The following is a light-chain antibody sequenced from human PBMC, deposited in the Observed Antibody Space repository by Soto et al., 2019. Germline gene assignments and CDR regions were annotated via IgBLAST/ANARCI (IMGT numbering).Light chain of an antibody. CDR3: QQYYSYPFT. CDR1: QGISSY. CDR2: ASS. J-gene: IGKJ3*01. V-gene: IGKV1-8*01. Sequence: AIRMTQSPSSLSASTGDRVTITCRASQGISSYLAWYQQKPGKAPKLLIYASSTLQSGVPSRFSGSGSGTHFTLTVSCLQSEDFATYYWQQYYSYPFTFGPGTKVDIK.